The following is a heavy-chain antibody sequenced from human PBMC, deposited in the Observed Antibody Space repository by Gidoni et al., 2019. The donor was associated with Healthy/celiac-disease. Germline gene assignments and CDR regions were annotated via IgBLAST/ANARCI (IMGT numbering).Heavy chain of an antibody. CDR3: AGDGLYYYDSSGYPYRGFDP. D-gene: IGHD3-22*01. V-gene: IGHV4-59*01. J-gene: IGHJ5*02. CDR2: IYYSGRT. CDR1: GGSISSSY. Sequence: QVQLQESGPGLVKPSETLSLTCTVSGGSISSSYWSWIRQPPGKGLEWIGYIYYSGRTTYNPSLKSRVTISVDTSKNQFSLKLSSVTAADTAVYYCAGDGLYYYDSSGYPYRGFDPWGQGTLVTVSS.